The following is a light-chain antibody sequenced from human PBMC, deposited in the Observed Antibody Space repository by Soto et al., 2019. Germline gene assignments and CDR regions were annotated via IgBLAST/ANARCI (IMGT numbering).Light chain of an antibody. CDR2: EVS. V-gene: IGLV2-23*02. CDR3: CSYAGTSTLV. CDR1: SNDVGSYNL. J-gene: IGLJ1*01. Sequence: QSVLTQPAPLSGSPGQSITISCPGNSNDVGSYNLVSWYQHHPSKAPKIMIYEVSKWPSGVSNRFSGSKSGNTASLTISGLQAEDEADYYCCSYAGTSTLVFGTGTKVTVL.